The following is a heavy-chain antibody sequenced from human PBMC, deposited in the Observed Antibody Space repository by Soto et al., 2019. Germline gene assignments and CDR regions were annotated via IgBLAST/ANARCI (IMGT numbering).Heavy chain of an antibody. CDR3: AKSAYGDYVSGFDY. V-gene: IGHV1-18*01. Sequence: ASVKVSCKASGYTFTSYGISWVRQAPGQGLEWMGWISAYNGNTNYAQKLQGRVTMTTDTSTSTAYMELRSLRSDDTAVYYCAKSAYGDYVSGFDYWGQGTLVTVSS. CDR1: GYTFTSYG. CDR2: ISAYNGNT. D-gene: IGHD4-17*01. J-gene: IGHJ4*02.